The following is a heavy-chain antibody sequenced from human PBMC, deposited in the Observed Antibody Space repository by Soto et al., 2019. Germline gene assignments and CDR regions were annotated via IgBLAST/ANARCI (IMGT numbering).Heavy chain of an antibody. CDR3: ARGGVDVVATSAFDY. Sequence: SXKVSFKASGATXTTSASSLVRQAPGQGLEWMGGINPILGTPDYAHKFQGRVTITADESTSTVYMELGSLRSEYTALDFCARGGVDVVATSAFDYWGQGTLVTVS. J-gene: IGHJ4*02. D-gene: IGHD5-12*01. V-gene: IGHV1-69*13. CDR1: GATXTTSA. CDR2: INPILGTP.